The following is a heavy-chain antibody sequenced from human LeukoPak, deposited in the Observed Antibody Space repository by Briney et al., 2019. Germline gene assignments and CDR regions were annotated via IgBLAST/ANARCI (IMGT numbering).Heavy chain of an antibody. CDR3: AKSNGYGLVDI. J-gene: IGHJ3*02. V-gene: IGHV4-28*01. D-gene: IGHD3-10*01. CDR1: GYSISSSNW. CDR2: IFYSGST. Sequence: SETLSLTCAVSGYSISSSNWWGWIRQPPGKGLEWIGNIFYSGSTYYSPSLKSRVTISLDTSRNQFSLKLNSVTAADTAVYYCAKSNGYGLVDIWGQGTMVTVSS.